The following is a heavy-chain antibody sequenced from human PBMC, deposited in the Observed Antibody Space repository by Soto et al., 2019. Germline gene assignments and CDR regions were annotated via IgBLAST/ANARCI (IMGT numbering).Heavy chain of an antibody. CDR1: GGSFSTDY. D-gene: IGHD6-6*01. CDR3: ARVLAARASRDFDY. J-gene: IGHJ4*02. CDR2: INPSGGT. Sequence: QVQLQQWGAGLLKPSETLSLTCAVYGGSFSTDYWSWIRQPPGKGLEGIGEINPSGGTNYNPSLRSRVTISVATSKNQFSLKLSSVTAADTAVYYCARVLAARASRDFDYWGQGTLVTVSS. V-gene: IGHV4-34*01.